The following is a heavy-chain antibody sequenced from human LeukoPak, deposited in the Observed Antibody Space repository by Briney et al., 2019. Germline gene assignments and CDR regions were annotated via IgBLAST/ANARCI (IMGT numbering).Heavy chain of an antibody. CDR1: EFTFSSYA. CDR2: ISGSGGNT. V-gene: IGHV3-23*01. D-gene: IGHD2/OR15-2a*01. J-gene: IGHJ4*02. CDR3: AKERPQTTSFDY. Sequence: GGSLRLSCVAYEFTFSSYAMSWVRQAPGKGLEWVSTISGSGGNTYYADSVKGRFTISRDNSRNTLYLQMNSLRAEDTAIYYCAKERPQTTSFDYWGQGTLVTVSS.